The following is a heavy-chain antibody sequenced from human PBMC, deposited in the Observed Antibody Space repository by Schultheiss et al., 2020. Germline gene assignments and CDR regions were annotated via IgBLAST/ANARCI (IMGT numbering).Heavy chain of an antibody. J-gene: IGHJ6*02. CDR2: IYYSGST. CDR3: ARDYSYGLLYYYYGMDV. Sequence: SETLSLTCTVSGGSVSSGYYWGWIRQPPGKGLEWIGSIYYSGSTNYNPSLKSRVTISVDTSKNQFSLKLSSVTAADTAVYYCARDYSYGLLYYYYGMDVWGQGTTVTVSS. CDR1: GGSVSSGYY. D-gene: IGHD5-18*01. V-gene: IGHV4-38-2*02.